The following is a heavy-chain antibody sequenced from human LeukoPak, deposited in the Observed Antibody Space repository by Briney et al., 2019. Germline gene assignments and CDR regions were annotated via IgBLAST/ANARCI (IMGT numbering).Heavy chain of an antibody. CDR3: ARSRGIAAAATFDY. Sequence: SETLSLTCTVSGVSISSYYWSWIRQPPGKGLEWIGYIYYSGSTNYNPSLKSRVTISVDTSKNQFSLKLSSVTAADTAVYYCARSRGIAAAATFDYWGQGTLVTVSS. J-gene: IGHJ4*02. V-gene: IGHV4-59*08. D-gene: IGHD6-13*01. CDR1: GVSISSYY. CDR2: IYYSGST.